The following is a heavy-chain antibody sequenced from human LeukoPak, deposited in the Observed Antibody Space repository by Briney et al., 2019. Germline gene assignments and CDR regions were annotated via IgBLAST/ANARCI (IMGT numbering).Heavy chain of an antibody. CDR3: ARDVAGSFDY. V-gene: IGHV3-7*01. J-gene: IGHJ4*02. D-gene: IGHD1-26*01. CDR1: GFTFSSYW. CDR2: IKQDESEK. Sequence: PGGSLRLSCVASGFTFSSYWMAWVRQAPGKGLEWVANIKQDESEKNYVDSVKGRFTISRDNAKNSLFLQMNSLRVEDTAVYYCARDVAGSFDYWGQGTLVTVSS.